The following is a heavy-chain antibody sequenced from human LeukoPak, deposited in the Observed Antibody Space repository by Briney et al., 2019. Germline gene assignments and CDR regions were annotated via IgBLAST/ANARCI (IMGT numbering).Heavy chain of an antibody. Sequence: ASVKVSCKASGYTFTNYGVSWVRQAPGQGLEWMGWISGYNGYTNYAQKLQFRVTMTTDTSTSTAYMELRSLTSDDTAVYYCANRYCSSTSCPAGYWGQGTLVTVSS. V-gene: IGHV1-18*01. CDR1: GYTFTNYG. D-gene: IGHD2-2*01. J-gene: IGHJ4*02. CDR3: ANRYCSSTSCPAGY. CDR2: ISGYNGYT.